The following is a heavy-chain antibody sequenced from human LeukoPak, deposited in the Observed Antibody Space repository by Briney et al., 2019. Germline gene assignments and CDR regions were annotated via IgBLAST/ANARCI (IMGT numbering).Heavy chain of an antibody. CDR3: ARVVTTVTTFGITHYYYYMDV. V-gene: IGHV4-59*01. CDR1: GGSISSYY. D-gene: IGHD4-17*01. CDR2: IYYSGST. J-gene: IGHJ6*03. Sequence: SETLSLTCTVSGGSISSYYWSWVRQPPGKGLEWIGYIYYSGSTNYNPSLKSRVTISVDTSKNQFSLKLSSVTAADTAVYYCARVVTTVTTFGITHYYYYMDVWGKGTTVTVSS.